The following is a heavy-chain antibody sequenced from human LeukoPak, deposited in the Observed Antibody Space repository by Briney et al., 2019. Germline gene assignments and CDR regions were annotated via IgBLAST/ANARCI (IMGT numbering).Heavy chain of an antibody. D-gene: IGHD2-15*01. CDR2: IYHSGRT. CDR1: GYSISSGYY. CDR3: ARDRGILGIFRDAFDI. J-gene: IGHJ3*02. Sequence: KSSETLSLTCTVSGYSISSGYYWGWIRQPPGKGLEWIGSIYHSGRTFYNPSLKSRVTISVDTSKNQFSLKLSSVTAADTAVYYCARDRGILGIFRDAFDIWGQGTMVTVSS. V-gene: IGHV4-38-2*02.